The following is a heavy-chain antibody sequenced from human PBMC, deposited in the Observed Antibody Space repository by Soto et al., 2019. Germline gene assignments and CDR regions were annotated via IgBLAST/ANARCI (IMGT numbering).Heavy chain of an antibody. Sequence: ASVKLSCKASGYTFTSYGISWVRQAPGQGLEWMGWISAYNGNTNYAQKLQGRVTMTTDTSTSTAYMELRSLRSDDTAVYYCAGFWSGYGNWFDPWGQGTLVTVSS. CDR2: ISAYNGNT. CDR1: GYTFTSYG. J-gene: IGHJ5*02. D-gene: IGHD3-3*01. V-gene: IGHV1-18*01. CDR3: AGFWSGYGNWFDP.